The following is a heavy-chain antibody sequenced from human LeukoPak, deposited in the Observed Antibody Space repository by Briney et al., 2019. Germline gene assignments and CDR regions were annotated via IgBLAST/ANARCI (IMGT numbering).Heavy chain of an antibody. D-gene: IGHD1-26*01. CDR3: AKDRGFSGSYYGFDR. CDR2: ISGSGADT. CDR1: GFTFAGSA. J-gene: IGHJ5*02. V-gene: IGHV3-23*01. Sequence: GGSLRLSCATSGFTFAGSAMGWVRQALGKGLEWVSSISGSGADTYYADSVKGRFTISKDSSKNTLHLQMNSLRPEDTAVYYCAKDRGFSGSYYGFDRWGHGTLVTVSS.